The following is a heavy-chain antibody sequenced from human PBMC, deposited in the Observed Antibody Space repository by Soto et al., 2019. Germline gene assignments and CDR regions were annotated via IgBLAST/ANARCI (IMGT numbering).Heavy chain of an antibody. CDR1: GGSISSGGYY. J-gene: IGHJ3*02. D-gene: IGHD3-22*01. CDR3: ARDGTYDSSGYYLVYAFDI. V-gene: IGHV4-31*03. Sequence: QVQLRESGPGLVKPSQTLSLTCTVSGGSISSGGYYWSWIRQHPGKGLEWIGYIYYSGSTYYNPSLKSRVTISVDTSKNQFSLKLSAVPAADTAVYYCARDGTYDSSGYYLVYAFDIWGQGTMVTVSS. CDR2: IYYSGST.